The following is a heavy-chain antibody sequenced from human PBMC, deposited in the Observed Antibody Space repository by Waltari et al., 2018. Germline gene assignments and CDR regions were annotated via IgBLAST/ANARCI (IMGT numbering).Heavy chain of an antibody. CDR3: AILAAQSYYYYYMDV. CDR2: VIPIIGTA. V-gene: IGHV1-69*14. D-gene: IGHD6-13*01. CDR1: GGTFSSYY. J-gene: IGHJ6*03. Sequence: QVQLVQSGAEVKKPGSSVKVSCKASGGTFSSYYISWVRPAPGQGLEWMGGVIPIIGTANYAQKFQGRVTITADKSTSTAYMELSSLRSEDMAVYYCAILAAQSYYYYYMDVWGKGTTVTVSS.